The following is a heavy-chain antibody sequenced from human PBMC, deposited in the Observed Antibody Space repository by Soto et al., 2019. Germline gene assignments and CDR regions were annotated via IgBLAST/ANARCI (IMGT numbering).Heavy chain of an antibody. D-gene: IGHD3-22*01. J-gene: IGHJ4*02. Sequence: GGSLRLSCAASGFTFSSSALGWVRQAPGRGLEWVSSIIGNGDSPYYVDSVKGRFTISTDNSKNTLYVQMNSLRAEDTAVYYCVKPVGSYYDSSGYPYNDYWGQGTLVTVSS. CDR1: GFTFSSSA. CDR3: VKPVGSYYDSSGYPYNDY. V-gene: IGHV3-23*01. CDR2: IIGNGDSP.